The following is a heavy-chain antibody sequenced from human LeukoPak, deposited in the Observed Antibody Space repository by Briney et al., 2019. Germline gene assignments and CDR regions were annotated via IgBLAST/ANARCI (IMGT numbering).Heavy chain of an antibody. CDR1: GYTFTSYG. D-gene: IGHD3-9*01. V-gene: IGHV1-18*01. J-gene: IGHJ3*02. CDR2: ISAYNGNT. Sequence: ASVKVSCKASGYTFTSYGISWVRQAPGQGLEWMGWISAYNGNTNYAQKLQGSVTMTTDTSTSTAYMELRSLRSDDTAVYYCARAYYDILTGYYSDAFDIWGQGAMVTVSS. CDR3: ARAYYDILTGYYSDAFDI.